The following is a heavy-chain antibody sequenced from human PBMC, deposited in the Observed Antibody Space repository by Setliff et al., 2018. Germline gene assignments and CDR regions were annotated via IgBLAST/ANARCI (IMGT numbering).Heavy chain of an antibody. D-gene: IGHD6-6*01. Sequence: SETLSLTCTVSGGSISSSHYYWVWIRQPPGKGLEWVGSLYYDGSTYYNPSLKSRVTISVDTSKNQFSLKLNSVTAADTAVYYCARGKAARGDWFDPWGQRTMVT. J-gene: IGHJ5*02. V-gene: IGHV4-39*01. CDR2: LYYDGST. CDR3: ARGKAARGDWFDP. CDR1: GGSISSSHYY.